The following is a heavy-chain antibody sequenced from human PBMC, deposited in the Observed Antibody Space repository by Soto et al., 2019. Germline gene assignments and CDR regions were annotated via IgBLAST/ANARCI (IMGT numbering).Heavy chain of an antibody. CDR3: VKDGGYCSSATCYSPRNHYFDS. Sequence: GGSLRLSCVASGFSFSDYWMSWVRQAPGKGPEWVANIKFDGSEKQYVDSVRSRFSISRDNFRNSLFLQMNSLRAGDTAIYYCVKDGGYCSSATCYSPRNHYFDSWGQGTLVTVSS. D-gene: IGHD2-2*01. CDR1: GFSFSDYW. J-gene: IGHJ4*02. CDR2: IKFDGSEK. V-gene: IGHV3-7*03.